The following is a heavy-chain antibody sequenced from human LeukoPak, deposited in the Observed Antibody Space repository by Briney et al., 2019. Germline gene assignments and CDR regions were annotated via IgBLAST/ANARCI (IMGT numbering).Heavy chain of an antibody. V-gene: IGHV1-2*06. J-gene: IGHJ4*02. Sequence: ASVKVSCKASGYTFTGYYMPWVRQAPGQGLEWMGRINPNSGGTNYAQKFQGRVTMTRDTSISTAYMELSRLRSDDTAVYYCARVIAAAGTQYFDYWGQGTLVTVSS. CDR1: GYTFTGYY. CDR3: ARVIAAAGTQYFDY. D-gene: IGHD6-13*01. CDR2: INPNSGGT.